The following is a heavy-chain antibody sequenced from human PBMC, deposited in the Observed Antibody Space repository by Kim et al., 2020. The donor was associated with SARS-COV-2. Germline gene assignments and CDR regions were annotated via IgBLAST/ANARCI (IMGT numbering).Heavy chain of an antibody. CDR3: ARGEIAAAPTGALQQWLVRGPQDYYYYGMDV. D-gene: IGHD6-19*01. CDR2: IIPIFGTA. Sequence: SVKVSCKASGGTFSSYAISWVRQAPGQGLEWMGGIIPIFGTANYAQKFQGRVTITADESTSTAYMELSSLRSEDTAVYYCARGEIAAAPTGALQQWLVRGPQDYYYYGMDVWGQGTTVTVSS. J-gene: IGHJ6*02. V-gene: IGHV1-69*13. CDR1: GGTFSSYA.